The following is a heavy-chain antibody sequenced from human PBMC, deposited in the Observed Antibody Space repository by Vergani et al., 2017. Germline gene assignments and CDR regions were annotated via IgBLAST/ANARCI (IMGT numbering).Heavy chain of an antibody. J-gene: IGHJ4*02. CDR1: GFTFSSHA. Sequence: EVQLLQSEGAVVQPGGSLRLSCVASGFTFSSHAMCWVRQGHGQGLEWVSSIQKTGDSTHYADSVKGRFTRSKNNSKNTLYWQMNSLRVEYTAVYYCGRGSDNYNWGQGTLVTVSS. CDR3: GRGSDNYN. V-gene: IGHV3-23*01. D-gene: IGHD5-24*01. CDR2: IQKTGDST.